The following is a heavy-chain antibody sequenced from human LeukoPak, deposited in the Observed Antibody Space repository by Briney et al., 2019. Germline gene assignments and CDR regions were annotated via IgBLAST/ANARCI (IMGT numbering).Heavy chain of an antibody. CDR2: IDWDDDK. J-gene: IGHJ4*02. V-gene: IGHV2-70*01. D-gene: IGHD5-18*01. CDR3: ARTPLYSNFDY. Sequence: SGPALVKPTQTLTLTCTFSGGSLSTRGRCVSWIRQPPGKALEWLALIDWDDDKYYSTSLKTRLTISKDTSKTQVVLTMTNMAPVDTSTYCCARTPLYSNFDYWGQGTLVTVSS. CDR1: GGSLSTRGRC.